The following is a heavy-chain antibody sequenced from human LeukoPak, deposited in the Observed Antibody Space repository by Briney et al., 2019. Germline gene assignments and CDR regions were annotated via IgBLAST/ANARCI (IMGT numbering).Heavy chain of an antibody. V-gene: IGHV1-46*01. J-gene: IGHJ4*02. CDR2: INPSGGST. CDR3: ARAYCGGDCYSRGTGGDY. D-gene: IGHD2-21*02. CDR1: GYTFTSYY. Sequence: ASVKVSCTASGYTFTSYYMHWVRQAPGQGLEWMGIINPSGGSTSYAQKFQGRVTMTRDTSTSTVYMELSSLRSEDTAVYYCARAYCGGDCYSRGTGGDYWGQGTLVTVSS.